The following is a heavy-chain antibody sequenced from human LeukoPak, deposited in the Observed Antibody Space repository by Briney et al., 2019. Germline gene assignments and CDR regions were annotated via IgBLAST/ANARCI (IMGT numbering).Heavy chain of an antibody. Sequence: SDTLSLTCTVSGGSISSISYYWGWIRQPPGKGLEWIGSIYYSGNIYYNPSLKSRVTIFVDTSKNQFSLKLSSVTAADTAVYYCQSRYLEWLLDYWGQGTLVTVSS. CDR1: GGSISSISYY. D-gene: IGHD3-3*01. V-gene: IGHV4-39*01. J-gene: IGHJ4*02. CDR3: QSRYLEWLLDY. CDR2: IYYSGNI.